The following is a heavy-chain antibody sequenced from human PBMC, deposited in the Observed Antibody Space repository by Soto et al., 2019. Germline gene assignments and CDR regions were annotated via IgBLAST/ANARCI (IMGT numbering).Heavy chain of an antibody. V-gene: IGHV3-64*01. Sequence: EVQLAESGGGMVQPGGSLRLSCVASGFTFSSYDMHWVRQAPGKGLEYVSSISSNGGTTYYGNSVKGRFTISRDNSKNTKYHKMGSLRAEDMAVYYCVRRVSGNDDYWGQGTLVTVAS. CDR2: ISSNGGTT. CDR3: VRRVSGNDDY. D-gene: IGHD1-1*01. J-gene: IGHJ4*02. CDR1: GFTFSSYD.